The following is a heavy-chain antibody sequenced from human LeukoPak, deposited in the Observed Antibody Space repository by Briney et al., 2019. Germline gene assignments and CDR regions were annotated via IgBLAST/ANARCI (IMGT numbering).Heavy chain of an antibody. J-gene: IGHJ6*02. CDR3: ARDNPYGSGSYYYYYGMEV. Sequence: PGGSLRLSCAASGSTVSSNYMSWVRQAPGKGLEWVSVIYSGGSTYYADSVKGRFTISRDNSKNTLYLQMNSLRAEDTAVYYCARDNPYGSGSYYYYYGMEVWAKGPRSPSP. D-gene: IGHD3-10*01. V-gene: IGHV3-66*01. CDR1: GSTVSSNY. CDR2: IYSGGST.